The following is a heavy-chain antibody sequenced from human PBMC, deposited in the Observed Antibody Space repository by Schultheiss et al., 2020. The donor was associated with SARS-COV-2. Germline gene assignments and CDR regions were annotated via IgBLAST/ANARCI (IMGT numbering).Heavy chain of an antibody. CDR3: AKDRVALGYCSGGSCYELDY. D-gene: IGHD2-15*01. V-gene: IGHV3-33*06. CDR1: GFTFSSYG. J-gene: IGHJ4*02. Sequence: GGSLRLSCAASGFTFSSYGMHWVRQAPGKGLEWVAVIWYDGSNKYYADSVKGRFTISRDNSKNTLYLQMNSLRAEDTAVYYCAKDRVALGYCSGGSCYELDYWGQGTLVTVSS. CDR2: IWYDGSNK.